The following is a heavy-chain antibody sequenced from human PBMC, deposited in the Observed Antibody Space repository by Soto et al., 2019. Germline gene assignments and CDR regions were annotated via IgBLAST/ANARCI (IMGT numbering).Heavy chain of an antibody. Sequence: LRLSCAASGFTFSSYAMSWVRQAPGKGLEWVSAISGSGGSTYYADSVKGRFTISRDNSKKTLYLQMNSLRAEDTAVYYCAKQWEDYDFWSGYSSFDYCGQGTLVTVSS. CDR1: GFTFSSYA. J-gene: IGHJ4*02. CDR3: AKQWEDYDFWSGYSSFDY. V-gene: IGHV3-23*01. CDR2: ISGSGGST. D-gene: IGHD3-3*01.